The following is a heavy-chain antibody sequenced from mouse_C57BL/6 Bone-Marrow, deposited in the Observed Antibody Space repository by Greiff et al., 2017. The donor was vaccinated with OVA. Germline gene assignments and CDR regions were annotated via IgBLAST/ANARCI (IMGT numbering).Heavy chain of an antibody. J-gene: IGHJ3*01. V-gene: IGHV3-6*01. CDR2: ISYDGSN. D-gene: IGHD1-1*01. Sequence: EVKLMESGPGLVKPSQSLSLTCSVTGYSITSGYYWNWIRQFPGNKLEWMGYISYDGSNNYNPSLKNRISITRDTSKNQFFLKLNSVTTEDTATYYSARGPFYYYWTTWFAYWGQGTLVTVSA. CDR3: ARGPFYYYWTTWFAY. CDR1: GYSITSGYY.